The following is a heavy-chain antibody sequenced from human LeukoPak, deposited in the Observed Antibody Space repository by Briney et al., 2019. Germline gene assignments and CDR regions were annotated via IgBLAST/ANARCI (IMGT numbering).Heavy chain of an antibody. CDR1: GGSISSYY. CDR2: ISTSGST. CDR3: SKGGGYYYDSSGYYYYGMGV. D-gene: IGHD3-22*01. V-gene: IGHV4-4*07. J-gene: IGHJ6*02. Sequence: SETLSLTCTVSGGSISSYYWNWIRQPAGKGLEWIGRISTSGSTNYNPSLKSRVTMSVDTSKNQFSLKLSSVTAADTAVYYCSKGGGYYYDSSGYYYYGMGVWGQGTTVTVSS.